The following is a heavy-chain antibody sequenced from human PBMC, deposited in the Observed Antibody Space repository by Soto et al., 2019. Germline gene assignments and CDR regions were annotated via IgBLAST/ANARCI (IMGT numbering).Heavy chain of an antibody. V-gene: IGHV3-30*04. CDR2: ISFNGLSQ. CDR3: ARGGRGLRGAFDV. J-gene: IGHJ3*01. Sequence: QEILVESGGGVVQSGTSLRLSCAASGFTFSSFAMHWVRQAPGKGLEWVSVISFNGLSQFYADCVRGRVTVSRDNSKNTLYLQLDSLRPDDTAVYSCARGGRGLRGAFDVWGQGTEVSVS. D-gene: IGHD3-16*01. CDR1: GFTFSSFA.